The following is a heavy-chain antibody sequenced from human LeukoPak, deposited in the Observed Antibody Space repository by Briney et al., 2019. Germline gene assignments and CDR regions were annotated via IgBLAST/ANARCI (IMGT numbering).Heavy chain of an antibody. Sequence: ASVKVSCKASGGTLTSYAIGWVRQAPGQGLEWMGRIIPVLGRVHYAQQLQGRVTISADISTTTVYLDLSSLRSEDTAVYYCARAIASADTGANWFDPWGQGTLVTVSS. CDR3: ARAIASADTGANWFDP. D-gene: IGHD6-13*01. J-gene: IGHJ5*02. V-gene: IGHV1-69*04. CDR1: GGTLTSYA. CDR2: IIPVLGRV.